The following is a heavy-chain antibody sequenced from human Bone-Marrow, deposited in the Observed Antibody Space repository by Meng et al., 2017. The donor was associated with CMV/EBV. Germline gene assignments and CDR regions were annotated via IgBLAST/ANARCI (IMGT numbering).Heavy chain of an antibody. Sequence: VQRQQWGAGLLKPSETLSLTCAVYGGSFSGYYWSWIRQPPGKGLEWIAEINHSGNTNYNPSLKSRVTISVDTSKNQFSLKLSSVTAADTAVYYCATVGLGMNWFDPWGQGTLVTVSS. CDR2: INHSGNT. V-gene: IGHV4-34*01. J-gene: IGHJ5*02. CDR3: ATVGLGMNWFDP. CDR1: GGSFSGYY.